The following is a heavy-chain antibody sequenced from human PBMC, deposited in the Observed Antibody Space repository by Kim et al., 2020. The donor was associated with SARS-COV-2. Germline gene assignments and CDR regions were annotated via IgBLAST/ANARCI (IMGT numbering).Heavy chain of an antibody. CDR2: ISYDGSNK. CDR3: ASTDYYGSGSYRPVDV. J-gene: IGHJ6*02. D-gene: IGHD3-10*01. Sequence: GGSLRLSCAASGFTFSSYGMHWVRQAPGKGLEWVAVISYDGSNKYYADSVKGRFTISRDNSKNTLYLQMNSLRAEDTAVYYCASTDYYGSGSYRPVDVWGQGTRAPSP. CDR1: GFTFSSYG. V-gene: IGHV3-33*05.